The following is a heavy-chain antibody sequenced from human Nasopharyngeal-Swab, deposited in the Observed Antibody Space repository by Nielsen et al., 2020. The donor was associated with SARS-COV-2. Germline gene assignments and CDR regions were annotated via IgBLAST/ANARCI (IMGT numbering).Heavy chain of an antibody. CDR2: ISSSSDIM. V-gene: IGHV3-9*01. J-gene: IGHJ4*02. Sequence: SLKTSCATPGFNFDDFALHCVRQAPGKGMEWVSGISSSSDIMAYADSVKGRFIISRDNAKNSLYLQMNSLRAEDTALYYCTKGRSGVVPAALNYWGQGTLVTVSS. CDR1: GFNFDDFA. D-gene: IGHD2-2*01. CDR3: TKGRSGVVPAALNY.